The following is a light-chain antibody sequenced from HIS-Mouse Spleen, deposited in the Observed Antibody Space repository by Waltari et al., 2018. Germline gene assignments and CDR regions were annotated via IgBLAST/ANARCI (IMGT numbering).Light chain of an antibody. CDR3: QTWGTGIQV. CDR2: LNSDGSH. CDR1: SGHSSYA. Sequence: QFVLTQSPSASASLGASVKLTCTLRSGHSSYAIARHQQQPEKGPRYLMKLNSDGSHSKGDGIPDRFSGSSSGAERYLTIASLQSEDEADYYCQTWGTGIQVFGGGTKLTVL. J-gene: IGLJ2*01. V-gene: IGLV4-69*01.